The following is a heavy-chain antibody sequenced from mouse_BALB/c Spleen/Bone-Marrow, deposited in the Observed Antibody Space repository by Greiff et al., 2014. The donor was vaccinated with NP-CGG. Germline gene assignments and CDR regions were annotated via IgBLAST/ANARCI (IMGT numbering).Heavy chain of an antibody. CDR3: APLTGSMAY. CDR2: ISNAGGVT. CDR1: GFTFRTYT. J-gene: IGHJ4*01. V-gene: IGHV5-12-2*01. Sequence: LQQPGGGLVQPGGSLKLSCAASGFTFRTYTMSWVRQTPEKRLEWVAYISNAGGVTYYQDTVKGRFTISRDNAKNTLYQQMSGLKSEDTTMYYGAPLTGSMAYWGQGTSVTVSS.